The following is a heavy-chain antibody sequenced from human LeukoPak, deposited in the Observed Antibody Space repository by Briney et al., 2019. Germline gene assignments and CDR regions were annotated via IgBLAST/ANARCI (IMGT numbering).Heavy chain of an antibody. V-gene: IGHV4-4*07. J-gene: IGHJ4*02. CDR1: GDSISPYF. CDR2: IYSGGST. CDR3: ARDVLVTGFDY. Sequence: SETLSLSCTVSGDSISPYFWSWIRQPAGKGLEWIGRIYSGGSTTYNPSLKSRVTMSVDTSKNQSSLNLTSVTAADTAVYFCARDVLVTGFDYWGQGALVTVSS. D-gene: IGHD2-21*02.